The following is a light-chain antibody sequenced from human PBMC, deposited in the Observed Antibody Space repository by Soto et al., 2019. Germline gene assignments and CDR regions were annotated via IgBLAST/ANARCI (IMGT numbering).Light chain of an antibody. V-gene: IGLV2-23*03. Sequence: QSVLTQPASVSGSPGQSITISCTGSSTDVGSYNLVSWYQQHPGEAPKLMIYEGSKRPSGVSNRFSGSKSGNTASLTISGLQADDEADYFCCSYAGTSTVVVFGGGTKLTVL. CDR2: EGS. J-gene: IGLJ2*01. CDR1: STDVGSYNL. CDR3: CSYAGTSTVVV.